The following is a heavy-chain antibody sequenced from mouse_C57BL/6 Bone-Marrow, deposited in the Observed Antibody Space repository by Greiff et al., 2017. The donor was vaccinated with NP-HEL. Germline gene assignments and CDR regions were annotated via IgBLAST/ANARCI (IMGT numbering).Heavy chain of an antibody. Sequence: QVQLQQPGAELVKPGASVKLSCKASGYTFTSYWMHWVKQRPGQGLEWIGMIHPNSGSTNSNAKFKSKATLTVDKSSSTAYMQLSSLTSEDSAVYYCARRHYYSSLQWGQGTSVTVSS. D-gene: IGHD1-1*01. J-gene: IGHJ4*01. CDR3: ARRHYYSSLQ. V-gene: IGHV1-64*01. CDR2: IHPNSGST. CDR1: GYTFTSYW.